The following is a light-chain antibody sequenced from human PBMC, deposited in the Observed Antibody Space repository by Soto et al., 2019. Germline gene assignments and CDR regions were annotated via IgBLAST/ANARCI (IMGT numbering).Light chain of an antibody. Sequence: LTQPASVSGSPGQSIAISRTGTSSDVGGNDSVSWYQQHPGKAHKLMIYNVSNRPSGVYNSYTGSKSGNTASLTISWLLAEDEADYFCTSYTSASTYVFGAGTKFTVL. CDR2: NVS. CDR1: SSDVGGNDS. CDR3: TSYTSASTYV. V-gene: IGLV2-14*01. J-gene: IGLJ1*01.